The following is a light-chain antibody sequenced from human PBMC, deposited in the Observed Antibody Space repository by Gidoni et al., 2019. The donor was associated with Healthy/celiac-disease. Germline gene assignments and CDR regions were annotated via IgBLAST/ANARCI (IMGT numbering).Light chain of an antibody. Sequence: EIVLTQSPGTLSLSPGERATLSCRASQSVSSSYLAWYQQKPGQAPRLLLYGASSRATGIPDRFSGSGSGTDFTLTISRLEPEDFAVYYCQQYGSSPPEVTFGGGTKVEIK. CDR2: GAS. V-gene: IGKV3-20*01. CDR1: QSVSSSY. J-gene: IGKJ4*01. CDR3: QQYGSSPPEVT.